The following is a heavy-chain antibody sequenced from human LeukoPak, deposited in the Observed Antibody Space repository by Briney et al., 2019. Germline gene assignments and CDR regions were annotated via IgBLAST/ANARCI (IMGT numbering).Heavy chain of an antibody. Sequence: PGGSLRLSCAASGFTFSSYGMHWVRQAPGKGLEWVAVIWYGENNKYYADSVKGRFTISRDNSKNTLYLHMNSLRAEDTAVYYCAKGATSCSSTSCPDAFDIWGQGTMVTVSS. CDR2: IWYGENNK. CDR1: GFTFSSYG. CDR3: AKGATSCSSTSCPDAFDI. J-gene: IGHJ3*02. D-gene: IGHD2-2*01. V-gene: IGHV3-30*02.